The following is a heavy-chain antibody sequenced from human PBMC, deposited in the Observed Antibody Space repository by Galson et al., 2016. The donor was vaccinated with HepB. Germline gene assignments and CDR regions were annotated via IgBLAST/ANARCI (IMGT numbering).Heavy chain of an antibody. CDR3: TTGWLRSDWAWCGSYDI. D-gene: IGHD5-12*01. CDR1: GFTITNAW. CDR2: IKSITDGGTT. V-gene: IGHV3-15*01. J-gene: IGHJ2*01. Sequence: SLRLSCAASGFTITNAWMSWVRQAPGKGLEWVGRIKSITDGGTTDYAAPVKGRFTFSRDDSKNTLFLQMNSLITEDTSVYSCTTGWLRSDWAWCGSYDIWGRGSLVTVSS.